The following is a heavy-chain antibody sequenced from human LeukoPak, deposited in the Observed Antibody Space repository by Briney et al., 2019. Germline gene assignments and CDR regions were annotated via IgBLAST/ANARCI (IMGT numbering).Heavy chain of an antibody. CDR3: ASSGGGSHTVTTVRYFDL. V-gene: IGHV3-43*02. CDR2: ISADGGST. J-gene: IGHJ2*01. CDR1: GFTFDDYA. Sequence: PGGSLRLSCAASGFTFDDYAIHWVRLAPGKGLEWVSLISADGGSTYYADSVKGRFTISRDNARNSLSLQMNSLRAEDTAVYYCASSGGGSHTVTTVRYFDLWGRGTLVTVSS. D-gene: IGHD4-17*01.